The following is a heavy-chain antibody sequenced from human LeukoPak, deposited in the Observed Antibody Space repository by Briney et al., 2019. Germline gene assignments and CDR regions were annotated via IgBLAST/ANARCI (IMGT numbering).Heavy chain of an antibody. J-gene: IGHJ4*02. CDR1: GYTFTGYY. V-gene: IGHV1-2*06. CDR2: INPKRGST. CDR3: ARVFDEDTAQIRFDY. D-gene: IGHD5-18*01. Sequence: GASVKVSCKASGYTFTGYYMHWVRQAPGEGLEWMGRINPKRGSTKYAQKLKGRVTMTRDTSISTAYIELSRLRSDDTTVYYCARVFDEDTAQIRFDYWGQGTPLTASS.